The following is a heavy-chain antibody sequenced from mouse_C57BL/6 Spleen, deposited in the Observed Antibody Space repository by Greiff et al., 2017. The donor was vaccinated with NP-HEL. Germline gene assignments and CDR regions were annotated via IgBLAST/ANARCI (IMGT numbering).Heavy chain of an antibody. V-gene: IGHV6-3*01. CDR3: TSHYYGRVPDY. D-gene: IGHD1-1*01. CDR2: IRLKSDNYAT. J-gene: IGHJ2*01. Sequence: EVKLMESGGGLVQPGGSMKLSCVASGFTFSNYWMNWVRQSPEKGLEWVAQIRLKSDNYATHYAESVKGRFTISRDDSKSSVYLQMNNLRAEDTGIYYCTSHYYGRVPDYWGQGTTLTVSS. CDR1: GFTFSNYW.